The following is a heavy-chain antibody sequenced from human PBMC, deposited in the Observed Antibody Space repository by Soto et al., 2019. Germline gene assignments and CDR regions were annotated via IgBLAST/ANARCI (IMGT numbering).Heavy chain of an antibody. V-gene: IGHV5-51*01. D-gene: IGHD4-17*01. CDR2: IYPGDSDT. CDR1: GYSFTSYW. J-gene: IGHJ1*01. Sequence: GESLKISCKGSGYSFTSYWIGWVRQMPGKGLEWMGIIYPGDSDTRYSPSFQGQVTISADKSISTAYLQWSSLKASDTAMYYCSSSTAVAAAEDFQDGRKGTIVTFPS. CDR3: SSSTAVAAAEDFQD.